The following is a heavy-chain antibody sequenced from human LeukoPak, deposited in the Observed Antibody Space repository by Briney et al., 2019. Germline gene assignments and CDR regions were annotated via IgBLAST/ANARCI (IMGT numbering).Heavy chain of an antibody. J-gene: IGHJ4*02. CDR3: ARGGHIAAAGMGY. V-gene: IGHV4-59*01. D-gene: IGHD6-13*01. Sequence: SETLSLTCTVPGGSISSYYWSWIRQPPGKGLEWIGYIYYSGSTNYNPSLKSRVTISVDTSKNQFSLKLSSVTAADTAVYYCARGGHIAAAGMGYWGQGTLVTVSS. CDR1: GGSISSYY. CDR2: IYYSGST.